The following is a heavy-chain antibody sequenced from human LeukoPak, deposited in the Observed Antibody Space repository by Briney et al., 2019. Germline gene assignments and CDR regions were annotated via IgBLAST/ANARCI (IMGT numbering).Heavy chain of an antibody. Sequence: ASVKVSCKASGYTFTGYYMHWVRQAPGQGLEWMGWINPNSGGTNYAQKFQGRVTMTRDTSISTVYMELSRLRSDDTAVYYCARTYSSSWYGMFDYWGQGTLVTVSS. V-gene: IGHV1-2*02. CDR3: ARTYSSSWYGMFDY. CDR1: GYTFTGYY. D-gene: IGHD6-13*01. CDR2: INPNSGGT. J-gene: IGHJ4*02.